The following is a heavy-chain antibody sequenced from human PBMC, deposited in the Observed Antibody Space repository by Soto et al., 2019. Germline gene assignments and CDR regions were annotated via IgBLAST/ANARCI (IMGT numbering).Heavy chain of an antibody. J-gene: IGHJ6*02. CDR1: GLTFSSYS. CDR2: ISSSSSTI. Sequence: GGSLRLSCAASGLTFSSYSMNWVRQAPGKGLEWVSYISSSSSTIYYADSVKGRFTISRDDAKNSLYLQMNSLRAEDTAVYYCARELDGIDVWGQGTTVTVSS. V-gene: IGHV3-48*04. CDR3: ARELDGIDV.